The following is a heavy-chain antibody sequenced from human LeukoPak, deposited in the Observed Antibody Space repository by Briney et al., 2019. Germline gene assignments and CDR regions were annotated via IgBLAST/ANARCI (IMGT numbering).Heavy chain of an antibody. D-gene: IGHD5-18*01. Sequence: GGSLRLSCAASGFTFSDFAMHWVRQAPGKGLEWVANIKQDGSEKYYVDSVKGRFTISRDNAKNSLYLQMNSLRAEDTAVYYCARDQRGYSYVDYWGQGTLVTVSS. CDR3: ARDQRGYSYVDY. J-gene: IGHJ4*02. CDR2: IKQDGSEK. V-gene: IGHV3-7*01. CDR1: GFTFSDFA.